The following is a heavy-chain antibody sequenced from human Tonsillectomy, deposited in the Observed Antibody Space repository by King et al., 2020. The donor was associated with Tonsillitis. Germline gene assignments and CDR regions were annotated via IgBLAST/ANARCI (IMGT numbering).Heavy chain of an antibody. D-gene: IGHD4-11*01. J-gene: IGHJ4*02. V-gene: IGHV3-23*04. CDR3: AKRATVTTKEFDY. CDR1: GFTFSSYA. Sequence: VQLVESGGGLVQPGGSLRLSCASSGFTFSSYAMSWVRQAPGKGLEWGSAISGRGDSTYYADSVKGRFTTSRDNSKNTLYLQMNSLRAEDTAVYYCAKRATVTTKEFDYWGQGTLVTVSS. CDR2: ISGRGDST.